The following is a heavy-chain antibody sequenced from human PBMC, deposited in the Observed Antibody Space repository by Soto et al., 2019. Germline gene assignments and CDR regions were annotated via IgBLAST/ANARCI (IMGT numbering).Heavy chain of an antibody. CDR3: ARAPDILTGPGWFDP. Sequence: ASVKVSCKASGGTFSSYAISWVRQAPGQGLEWMGGIIPIFGTANYAQKFQGRVTIAADESTSTAYMELSSLRSEDTAVYYCARAPDILTGPGWFDPWGQGTLVTVLL. J-gene: IGHJ5*02. CDR2: IIPIFGTA. V-gene: IGHV1-69*13. CDR1: GGTFSSYA. D-gene: IGHD3-9*01.